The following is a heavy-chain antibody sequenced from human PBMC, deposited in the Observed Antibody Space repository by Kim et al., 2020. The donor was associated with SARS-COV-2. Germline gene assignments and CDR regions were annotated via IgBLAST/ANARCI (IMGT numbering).Heavy chain of an antibody. Sequence: GGSLRLSCAASGFTFSSYAMSWVRQAPWKGLEWVSAISGSGGSTYYADSVKGRFTISRDNSKNTLYLQMNSLRAEDTAVYYCAKDSELRYFDWFYRGDYYYYGMDVWGQGTTVTVSS. J-gene: IGHJ6*02. CDR3: AKDSELRYFDWFYRGDYYYYGMDV. CDR2: ISGSGGST. D-gene: IGHD3-9*01. CDR1: GFTFSSYA. V-gene: IGHV3-23*01.